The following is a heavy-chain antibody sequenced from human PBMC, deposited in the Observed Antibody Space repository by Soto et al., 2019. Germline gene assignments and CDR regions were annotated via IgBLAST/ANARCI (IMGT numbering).Heavy chain of an antibody. J-gene: IGHJ4*02. CDR3: ARSLFLASTDTEPFDY. CDR1: GFTFSSYA. D-gene: IGHD3-3*02. CDR2: ISGGGNDA. V-gene: IGHV3-23*01. Sequence: EAQLLESGGGLVQPGGSLVLSCAASGFTFSSYAMSWVRQAPGKGLEWVSSISGGGNDAFYAVSVKGRFTISRYNSRNTLYLQMSSLRADDTAIYYCARSLFLASTDTEPFDYWGQGALVTVSS.